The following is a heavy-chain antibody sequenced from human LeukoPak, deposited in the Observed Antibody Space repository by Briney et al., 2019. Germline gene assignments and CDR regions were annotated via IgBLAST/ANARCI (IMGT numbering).Heavy chain of an antibody. CDR3: TRGGTSSVAYYYHMDV. CDR1: GFTFSGRY. V-gene: IGHV3-72*01. D-gene: IGHD1-26*01. Sequence: GGSLRLSCTASGFTFSGRYMDWVRQAPGKGLEWVGRSRDGANGYTPAYAASVRGRFTISRDDSETSMYLQMNSLKTEDSAVYYCTRGGTSSVAYYYHMDVWGQGTTVTVSS. CDR2: SRDGANGYTP. J-gene: IGHJ6*02.